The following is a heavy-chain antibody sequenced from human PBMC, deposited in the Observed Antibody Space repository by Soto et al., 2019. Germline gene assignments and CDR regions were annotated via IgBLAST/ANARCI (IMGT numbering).Heavy chain of an antibody. CDR3: ARHVGVPGTRGFDY. CDR2: IYRSGTT. D-gene: IGHD6-19*01. CDR1: GASISDDNW. J-gene: IGHJ4*02. Sequence: QVQLQESGPGLVKPSGTLSLACAVFGASISDDNWWSWVRQPPGKGLEWIGEIYRSGTTNYHSSLESRVTISMDKSRNQISLKLSSVAAADSAIYYCARHVGVPGTRGFDYWGQGTLVTVSS. V-gene: IGHV4-4*02.